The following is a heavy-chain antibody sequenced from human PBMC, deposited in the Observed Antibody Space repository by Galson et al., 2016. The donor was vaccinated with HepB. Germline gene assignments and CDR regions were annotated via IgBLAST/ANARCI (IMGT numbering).Heavy chain of an antibody. V-gene: IGHV4-59*01. Sequence: SETLSLTCTVSGDSIGSYYWSWMRQPPGKGLEWIGYIHYSGHANYNPSLQSRFTISVDTSKNQFSLKLVSVTAADTAVYFCASRRKHDLWAFDIWGQGTMVTVSS. CDR3: ASRRKHDLWAFDI. J-gene: IGHJ3*02. CDR1: GDSIGSYY. CDR2: IHYSGHA. D-gene: IGHD3-3*01.